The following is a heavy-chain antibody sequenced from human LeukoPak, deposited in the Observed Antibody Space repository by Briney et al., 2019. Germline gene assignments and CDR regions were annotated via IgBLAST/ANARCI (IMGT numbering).Heavy chain of an antibody. CDR1: GFTFDDYN. J-gene: IGHJ1*01. CDR3: ATYSSLNRREFQY. V-gene: IGHV3-43*01. Sequence: SGGSLRLSCAASGFTFDDYNMHWIRQAPGKGLEWVALINWDSATTVYADSVKGRFTISRDNAKNSLYLQMNSLRAEDTAVYYCATYSSLNRREFQYWGQGTLLTVSS. D-gene: IGHD3-22*01. CDR2: INWDSATT.